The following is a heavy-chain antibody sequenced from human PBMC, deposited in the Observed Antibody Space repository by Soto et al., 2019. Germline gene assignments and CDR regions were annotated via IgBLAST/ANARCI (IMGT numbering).Heavy chain of an antibody. CDR2: ISGTGTIT. V-gene: IGHV3-23*01. D-gene: IGHD3-22*01. Sequence: VQLLESGGALVQPGGSLRLSCAASGFTFSSYAMSWVRQAPGKGLECVSTISGTGTITHYADSVKGRFTISRDNSMNMVYLQVNSLRAEDTAVYYCAKGGRAEYYDTSGYLDSWGQGTVVNVAS. CDR3: AKGGRAEYYDTSGYLDS. J-gene: IGHJ4*02. CDR1: GFTFSSYA.